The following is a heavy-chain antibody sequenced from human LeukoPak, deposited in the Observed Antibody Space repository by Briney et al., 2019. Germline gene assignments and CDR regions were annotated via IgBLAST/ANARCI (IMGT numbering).Heavy chain of an antibody. D-gene: IGHD6-13*01. CDR3: ARDGGYSSNFDY. Sequence: ASVKVSCKASGGTFSSYAISWVRQAPGQGLEWMGGIIPIFGTANYAQKFQGRGTITADKFTSTDYMELSSLRSEDTAVYYCARDGGYSSNFDYWGQGTLVTVSS. V-gene: IGHV1-69*06. CDR1: GGTFSSYA. CDR2: IIPIFGTA. J-gene: IGHJ4*02.